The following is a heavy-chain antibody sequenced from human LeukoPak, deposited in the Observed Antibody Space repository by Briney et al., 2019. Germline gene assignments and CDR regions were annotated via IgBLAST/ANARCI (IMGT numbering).Heavy chain of an antibody. Sequence: AASVKVSCKASGGTFSSYAVSWVRLTPGQGLEWMGWINPHSGGTNYAQEFQGRVTMTRDTSISTAYMELSSLRPDDTAVYYCARQRGSYRYSGAFDIWGQGTMVTVSS. CDR1: GGTFSSYA. CDR2: INPHSGGT. CDR3: ARQRGSYRYSGAFDI. J-gene: IGHJ3*02. D-gene: IGHD3-16*02. V-gene: IGHV1-2*02.